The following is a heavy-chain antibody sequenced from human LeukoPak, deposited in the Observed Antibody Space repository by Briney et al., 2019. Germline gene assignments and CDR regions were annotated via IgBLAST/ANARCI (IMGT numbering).Heavy chain of an antibody. CDR3: ARGLRNTILGGDYY. Sequence: GGSLRLSCAASGFPFSRYWLSWVRQAPGKGLEWVANIKQDGSEKYYVDSVKGRFTISRDNAKNSLYLQMNSLRAEDTAVYYCARGLRNTILGGDYYWGQGTLVTVYS. CDR1: GFPFSRYW. D-gene: IGHD3-3*01. J-gene: IGHJ4*02. V-gene: IGHV3-7*02. CDR2: IKQDGSEK.